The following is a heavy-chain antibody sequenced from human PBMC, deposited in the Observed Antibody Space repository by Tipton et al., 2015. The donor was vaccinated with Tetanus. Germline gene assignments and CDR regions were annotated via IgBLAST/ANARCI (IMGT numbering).Heavy chain of an antibody. D-gene: IGHD3-9*01. V-gene: IGHV4-59*08. CDR1: GGSINPYY. CDR3: ARHAGAGATIWGTDY. Sequence: TLSLTCTVSGGSINPYYWSWIRQPPGKGLEWIGNVYSSGSTNSNPSLKGRVTISVDASKNQFSLELTSVTAADTAVYYCARHAGAGATIWGTDYWGQGTLVTVSS. J-gene: IGHJ4*02. CDR2: VYSSGST.